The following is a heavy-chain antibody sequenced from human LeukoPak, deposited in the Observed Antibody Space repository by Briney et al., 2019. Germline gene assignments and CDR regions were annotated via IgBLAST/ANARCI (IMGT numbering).Heavy chain of an antibody. CDR2: IYYSGST. Sequence: SETLSLTCTVSGGSISSSSYYWGWIRQPPGKGLEWIGSIYYSGSTYYNPSLKSRVTISVDTSKNQFSLKLSSVTAADTAVYYCARHYSSGWYRGNYYYYYGMDVWGQGTTVTVSS. D-gene: IGHD6-19*01. CDR1: GGSISSSSYY. V-gene: IGHV4-39*01. CDR3: ARHYSSGWYRGNYYYYYGMDV. J-gene: IGHJ6*02.